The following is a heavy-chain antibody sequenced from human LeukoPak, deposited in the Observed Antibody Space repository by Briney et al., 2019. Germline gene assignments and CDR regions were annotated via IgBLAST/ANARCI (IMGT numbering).Heavy chain of an antibody. J-gene: IGHJ4*02. Sequence: SETLSLTYTVSGGSVSSGSYYWSWIRQPPGKGLEWIGYIYYSGSTNYNPSLKSRVTIPVDTSKSHFSLKLSSVTAADTAVYYCARQRFSYGSGSPYDFWGQGTLVTVSS. CDR2: IYYSGST. CDR3: ARQRFSYGSGSPYDF. V-gene: IGHV4-61*03. D-gene: IGHD5-18*01. CDR1: GGSVSSGSYY.